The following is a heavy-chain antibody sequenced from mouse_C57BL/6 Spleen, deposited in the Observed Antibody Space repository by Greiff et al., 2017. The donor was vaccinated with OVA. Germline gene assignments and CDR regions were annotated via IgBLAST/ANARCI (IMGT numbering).Heavy chain of an antibody. J-gene: IGHJ2*01. CDR3: AKNYDGYYYFDY. Sequence: VKLMESGPGLVQPSQSLSITCTVSGFSLTSYGVHWVRQSPGKGLEWLGVIWRGGSTDYNAAFMSRLSITKDNSKSQVFFKMNSLQADDTAIYYCAKNYDGYYYFDYWGQGTTLTVSS. CDR1: GFSLTSYG. D-gene: IGHD2-3*01. V-gene: IGHV2-5*01. CDR2: IWRGGST.